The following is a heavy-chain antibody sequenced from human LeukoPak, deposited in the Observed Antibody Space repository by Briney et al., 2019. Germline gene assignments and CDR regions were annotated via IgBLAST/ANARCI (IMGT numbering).Heavy chain of an antibody. J-gene: IGHJ4*02. CDR3: ARDRGYYDYVWGSYSDY. CDR1: GFTFSSYS. Sequence: PGGSLRLSCAASGFTFSSYSMNWVRQAPGKGLEWVSSISSSSSYIYYADSVKGRFTISRDNAKNSLYLQMNSLRAEDTAVYYCARDRGYYDYVWGSYSDYWGQGTLVTVSS. CDR2: ISSSSSYI. V-gene: IGHV3-21*01. D-gene: IGHD3-16*01.